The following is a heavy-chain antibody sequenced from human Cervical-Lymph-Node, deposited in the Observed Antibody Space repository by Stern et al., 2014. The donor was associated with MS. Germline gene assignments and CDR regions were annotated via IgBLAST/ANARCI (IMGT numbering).Heavy chain of an antibody. D-gene: IGHD5-18*01. CDR2: IYYSGST. CDR1: GGSISNGGYY. CDR3: ARGEDTAMVSLAY. V-gene: IGHV4-31*03. J-gene: IGHJ4*02. Sequence: VQLVESGPGLVKPSQTLSLTCTVSGGSISNGGYYWSWIRQHPGKGLEWIGYIYYSGSTYYNPSLKSRATISIETSKNQFSLKLSSVSAADTAVYYCARGEDTAMVSLAYWGQGTLVTVSS.